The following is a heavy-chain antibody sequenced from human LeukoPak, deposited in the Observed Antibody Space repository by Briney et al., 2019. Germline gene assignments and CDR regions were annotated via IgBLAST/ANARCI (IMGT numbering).Heavy chain of an antibody. CDR3: ARGSHYYDLGAIFDP. CDR1: GYTFTSYG. D-gene: IGHD3-22*01. V-gene: IGHV1-18*01. CDR2: ISAYNGNT. Sequence: ASVKVSCKASGYTFTSYGISWVRQAPGQGLEWMGWISAYNGNTNYAQKPQGRVTMTTDTSTSTAYMELSRLRSDDTAVYYCARGSHYYDLGAIFDPWGQGTLVTVSS. J-gene: IGHJ5*02.